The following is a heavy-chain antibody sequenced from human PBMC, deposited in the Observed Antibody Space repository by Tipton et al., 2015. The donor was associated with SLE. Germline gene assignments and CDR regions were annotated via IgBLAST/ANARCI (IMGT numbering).Heavy chain of an antibody. J-gene: IGHJ4*02. CDR2: IYYSGTT. D-gene: IGHD6-19*01. V-gene: IGHV4-59*01. CDR1: GDSIISSY. Sequence: TLSFTCTVSGDSIISSYWSWIRQPPGKGLEWIGYIYYSGTTNYNPSLKSRVTISVDTSKNQVSLKLSSVTAADTAVYYCASARDHWLVYDFWGQGTLVSVSS. CDR3: ASARDHWLVYDF.